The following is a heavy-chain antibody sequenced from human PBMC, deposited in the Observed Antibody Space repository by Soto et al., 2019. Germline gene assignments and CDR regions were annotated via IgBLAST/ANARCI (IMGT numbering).Heavy chain of an antibody. CDR3: ARIMVIAVAGEYSYYYGMDV. J-gene: IGHJ6*02. Sequence: SGPTLVNPTQTLTLTCTFSGFSLSTSGMCVSWIRQPPGKALEWLALIDWDDDKYYSTSLKTRLTISKDTSKSQVVLTMTNMDPVDTATYYCARIMVIAVAGEYSYYYGMDVWGQGTTVTVSS. CDR1: GFSLSTSGMC. D-gene: IGHD6-19*01. V-gene: IGHV2-70*01. CDR2: IDWDDDK.